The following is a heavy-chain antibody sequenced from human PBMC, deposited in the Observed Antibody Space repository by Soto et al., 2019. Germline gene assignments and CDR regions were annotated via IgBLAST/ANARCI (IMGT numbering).Heavy chain of an antibody. CDR2: ISAYNGNT. CDR3: ASVLFYYYDSSGYYSGYYYYGMDV. D-gene: IGHD3-22*01. CDR1: GYTFTSYG. J-gene: IGHJ6*02. Sequence: ASVKVSCKASGYTFTSYGISWVRQAPGQGLEWMGWISAYNGNTNYAQKLQGRVTMTTDTSTSTAYMELRSLRSDDTVVYYCASVLFYYYDSSGYYSGYYYYGMDVWGQGTTVTVSS. V-gene: IGHV1-18*01.